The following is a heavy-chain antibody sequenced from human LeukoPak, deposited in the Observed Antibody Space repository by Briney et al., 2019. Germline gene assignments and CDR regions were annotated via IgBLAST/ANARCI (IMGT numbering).Heavy chain of an antibody. V-gene: IGHV4-39*01. CDR1: GGSISGSSYY. D-gene: IGHD6-19*01. J-gene: IGHJ4*02. CDR3: ARYRGAVAGNYFDY. CDR2: IFYSGST. Sequence: SETLSLTCTVSGGSISGSSYYWGWIRQPPGKGLEWIGSIFYSGSTYYNPSLQSRVTISVDTSKNQFSLKLTSVTATDTAVYYCARYRGAVAGNYFDYWGQGTLVTVSS.